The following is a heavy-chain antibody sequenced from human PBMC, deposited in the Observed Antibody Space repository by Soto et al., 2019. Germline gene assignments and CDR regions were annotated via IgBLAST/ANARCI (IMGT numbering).Heavy chain of an antibody. CDR3: ARSMGYDSSGYYRYYYYYGMDV. Sequence: PSETLSLTCTFSGGSISSGDYYWSWIRQPPGKGLEWIGYIYYSGSTYYNPSLKSRVTISVDTSKNQFSLKLSSVTAADTAVYYCARSMGYDSSGYYRYYYYYGMDVWGQGTTVTVSS. CDR1: GGSISSGDYY. CDR2: IYYSGST. J-gene: IGHJ6*02. D-gene: IGHD3-22*01. V-gene: IGHV4-30-4*01.